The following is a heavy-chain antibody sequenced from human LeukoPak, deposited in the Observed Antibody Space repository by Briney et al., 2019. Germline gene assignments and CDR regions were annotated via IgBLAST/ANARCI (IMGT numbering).Heavy chain of an antibody. V-gene: IGHV4-61*02. D-gene: IGHD6-13*01. CDR1: GDSISSGDYY. Sequence: SETLSLTCTVSGDSISSGDYYWSWIRQPAGKGLEWIGRISSSGSTNYNPSLKSRVTISVDTSKNQFSLKLSSVTAADTAVYYCAMKGYSSSIDYWGQGTLVTVSS. CDR2: ISSSGST. CDR3: AMKGYSSSIDY. J-gene: IGHJ4*02.